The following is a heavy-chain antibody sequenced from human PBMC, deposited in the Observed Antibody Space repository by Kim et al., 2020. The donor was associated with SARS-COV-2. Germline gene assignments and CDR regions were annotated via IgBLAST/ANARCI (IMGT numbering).Heavy chain of an antibody. V-gene: IGHV3-33*01. D-gene: IGHD6-6*01. CDR3: ATEYSSSSAFDY. Sequence: GGSLRLSCAASGFTFSTYGMHWVHQAPGKGLEWVAMIWNDGSNKYYADSMKGRFTISRDNSKNTLYLQMTSLRAEDTAVYYCATEYSSSSAFDYWGQGTLVTVSS. CDR2: IWNDGSNK. CDR1: GFTFSTYG. J-gene: IGHJ4*02.